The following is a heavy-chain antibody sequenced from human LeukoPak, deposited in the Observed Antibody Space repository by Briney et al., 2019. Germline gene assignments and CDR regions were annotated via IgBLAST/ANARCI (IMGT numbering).Heavy chain of an antibody. V-gene: IGHV1-2*02. J-gene: IGHJ4*02. D-gene: IGHD5-24*01. Sequence: ASVKVSCKASGYTFTYYAMHWVRQAPGQGLQWMGWITPGGGTNYPQKFQGRVAITWDTSITTAYMDLSRLTSDDTAVYYCARDRYGDGFAHFDYWGQGAQVTVSS. CDR3: ARDRYGDGFAHFDY. CDR1: GYTFTYYA. CDR2: ITPGGGT.